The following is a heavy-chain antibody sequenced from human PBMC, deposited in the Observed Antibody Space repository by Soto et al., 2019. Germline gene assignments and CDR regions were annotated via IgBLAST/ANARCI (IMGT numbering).Heavy chain of an antibody. J-gene: IGHJ4*02. D-gene: IGHD2-8*02. V-gene: IGHV3-23*01. CDR1: GFTFSSYA. CDR3: AKGPTLVFPHLGN. CDR2: ISGGGSST. Sequence: EVELLESGGGLVQPGSSLRLSCAASGFTFSSYAMSWVRQAPGKGLEWVSAISGGGSSTYYGDTVKGRFTISRDNSKNTLSLQMNGLRAEDTAVYYCAKGPTLVFPHLGNWGQGTLVRLL.